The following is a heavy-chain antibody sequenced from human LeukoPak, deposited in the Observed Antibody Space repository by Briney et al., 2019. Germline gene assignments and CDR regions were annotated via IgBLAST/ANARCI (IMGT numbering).Heavy chain of an antibody. J-gene: IGHJ5*02. CDR2: IFYSGST. Sequence: PSETLSLTCTVSGGSLSTYYWSWIRQPPGKGLEWIGYIFYSGSTNYNPSLKSRVTMSVDTSKNQFSLRLSSMTAADTAVYYCARYGDYTWFDPWGQGTLVTVSS. CDR1: GGSLSTYY. D-gene: IGHD4-17*01. V-gene: IGHV4-59*01. CDR3: ARYGDYTWFDP.